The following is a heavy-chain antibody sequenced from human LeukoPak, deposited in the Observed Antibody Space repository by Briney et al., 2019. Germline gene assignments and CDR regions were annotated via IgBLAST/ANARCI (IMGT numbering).Heavy chain of an antibody. CDR2: ISFSVNTK. V-gene: IGHV3-48*04. CDR3: ARGAYSSGWAYFDH. D-gene: IGHD6-19*01. CDR1: GFTFDDYG. J-gene: IGHJ4*02. Sequence: GGSLRLSCAASGFTFDDYGMSWVRQAPGKGLEWVSYISFSVNTKYYGDSVKGRFTISRDNAKNSLYLHMDSLRAEDTAVYYCARGAYSSGWAYFDHWGQGTLVTVSS.